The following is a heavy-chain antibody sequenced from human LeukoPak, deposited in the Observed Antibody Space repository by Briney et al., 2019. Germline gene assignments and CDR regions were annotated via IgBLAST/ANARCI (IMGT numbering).Heavy chain of an antibody. Sequence: SETLSLTCTVSGGSMTSYYWSWIRQPPGKGLEWIWYIYYSGNTNYNPSLESRVTISVDTSKNQFSLKLSSVTAADTAVYYCARDKKGTSCYDCWGQGTLVTVSS. J-gene: IGHJ4*02. V-gene: IGHV4-59*01. CDR2: IYYSGNT. CDR1: GGSMTSYY. D-gene: IGHD2-2*01. CDR3: ARDKKGTSCYDC.